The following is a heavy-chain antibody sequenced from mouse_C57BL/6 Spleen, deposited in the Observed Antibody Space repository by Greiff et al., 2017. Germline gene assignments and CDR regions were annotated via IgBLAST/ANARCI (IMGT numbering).Heavy chain of an antibody. Sequence: EVHLVESGGDLVKPGGSLKLSCAASGFTFSSYGMSWVRQTPDKRLAWVATIRSGGSYTYYPDSVKGRFTISRDNAKNTLYLQMSSLKSEDAAMYYCARHGCHDGYTRFAYWGQGTLVTVSA. D-gene: IGHD2-3*01. J-gene: IGHJ3*01. CDR3: ARHGCHDGYTRFAY. CDR1: GFTFSSYG. V-gene: IGHV5-6*01. CDR2: IRSGGSYT.